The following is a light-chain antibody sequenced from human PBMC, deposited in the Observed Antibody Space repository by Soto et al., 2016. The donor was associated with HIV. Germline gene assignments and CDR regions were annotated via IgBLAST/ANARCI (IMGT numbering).Light chain of an antibody. J-gene: IGKJ4*01. V-gene: IGKV1-5*03. CDR2: AAS. Sequence: DIQMTQSPSTLSASVGDRVTITCRASQSINGWLAWYQQKPGIAPKLLIYAASALESGVPSRFYGSGFGTEFTLTISSLQPDDFATYYCQQYQSYSITFGGRDQGGDQT. CDR1: QSINGW. CDR3: QQYQSYSIT.